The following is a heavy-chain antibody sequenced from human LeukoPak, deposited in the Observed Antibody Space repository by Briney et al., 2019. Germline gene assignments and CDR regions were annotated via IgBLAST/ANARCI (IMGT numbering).Heavy chain of an antibody. V-gene: IGHV1-24*01. J-gene: IGHJ4*02. CDR2: FDPEDGET. CDR1: GYTLTELF. Sequence: ASVKVSCKVSGYTLTELFMHWVRQAPGKGLEWMGGFDPEDGETIYAQKFQGRVTMTEDTSTDTAYRELSSLRSEDTAVYYGATGQQLTLDYWGQGTLVTVSS. CDR3: ATGQQLTLDY. D-gene: IGHD6-13*01.